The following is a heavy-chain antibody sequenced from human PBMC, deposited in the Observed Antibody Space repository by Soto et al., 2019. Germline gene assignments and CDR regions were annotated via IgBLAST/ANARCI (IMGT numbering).Heavy chain of an antibody. Sequence: SETLSLTCTVSGGSISSSSYYWGWIRQPPGKGLEWIGSIYYSGSTHYNPSLKSRVTISVDTSKNQFSLKLSSVTAADTAVYYCARQFPYYDFWSGQANYYYYMDVWGKGTTVTVSS. V-gene: IGHV4-39*01. CDR3: ARQFPYYDFWSGQANYYYYMDV. CDR1: GGSISSSSYY. CDR2: IYYSGST. D-gene: IGHD3-3*01. J-gene: IGHJ6*03.